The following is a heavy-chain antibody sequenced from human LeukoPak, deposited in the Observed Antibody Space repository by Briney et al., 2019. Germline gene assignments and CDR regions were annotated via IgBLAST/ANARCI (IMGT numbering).Heavy chain of an antibody. CDR2: INGGSNAI. J-gene: IGHJ3*02. V-gene: IGHV3-48*02. CDR1: GFSFGSYS. D-gene: IGHD3-10*01. CDR3: ARDFGWAFDI. Sequence: GVSLRLSCAASGFSFGSYSMNWVRQAPGKGLEWVSYINGGSNAIYYADSVKGRFAISRDNAKNSLYLQMISLSDDDAAVYYCARDFGWAFDIWGQGTMVTVSS.